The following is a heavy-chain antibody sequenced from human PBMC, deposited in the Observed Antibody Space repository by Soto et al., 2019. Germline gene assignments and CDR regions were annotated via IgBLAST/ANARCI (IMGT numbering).Heavy chain of an antibody. CDR1: GFTFSSYG. Sequence: GGSLRLSCAASGFTFSSYGMHWVRQAPGKGLEWVAVISYDGSNKYYADSVKGRFTISRDNSKNTLYLQMNSLRAEDTAVYYCAKSGGSGYSSSWPLFDYWGQGTLVTVSS. V-gene: IGHV3-30*18. D-gene: IGHD6-13*01. CDR2: ISYDGSNK. J-gene: IGHJ4*02. CDR3: AKSGGSGYSSSWPLFDY.